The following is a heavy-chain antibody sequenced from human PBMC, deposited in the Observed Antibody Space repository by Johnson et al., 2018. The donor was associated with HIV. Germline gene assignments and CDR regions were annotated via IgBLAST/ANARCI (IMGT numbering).Heavy chain of an antibody. J-gene: IGHJ3*02. CDR2: ISYDGSNK. CDR3: ARGGSSTSLDAFDI. D-gene: IGHD2-2*01. V-gene: IGHV3-30-3*01. Sequence: QVQLVESGGGVVRPGESLRLSCAASGFTFSSYAMHWVRQAPGKGLEWVAVISYDGSNKYYADSVKGRFTISRDNSKNTLYLHMNSLRAEDTAVYYCARGGSSTSLDAFDIWGQGTMVTVSS. CDR1: GFTFSSYA.